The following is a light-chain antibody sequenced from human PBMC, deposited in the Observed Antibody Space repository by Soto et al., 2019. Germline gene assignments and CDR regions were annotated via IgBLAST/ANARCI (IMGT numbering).Light chain of an antibody. CDR2: EVS. V-gene: IGLV2-14*01. Sequence: QSALTQPASVSGSPGQSITISCTGTSSDVGGYNFVSWYQQRPGTAPKLLIYEVSNRPSGVSNRFSGSKSGNTASLTISGLQAEDEADYYCNSYTSHSTRVVFGGGTKLTVL. CDR3: NSYTSHSTRVV. J-gene: IGLJ2*01. CDR1: SSDVGGYNF.